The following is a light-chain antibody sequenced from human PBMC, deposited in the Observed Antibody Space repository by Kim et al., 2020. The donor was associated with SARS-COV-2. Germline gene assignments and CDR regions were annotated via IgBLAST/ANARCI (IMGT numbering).Light chain of an antibody. CDR1: QSVSSSY. CDR3: QQYGRSPLPMDT. J-gene: IGKJ2*01. CDR2: GAS. Sequence: DIVLTQSPGPLSSSPGERATLSCRASQSVSSSYLAWYQQKPGQAPSLLFYGASSRATGIPDRFSGSGSGTDFTLTISSLEPEDVAVYYCQQYGRSPLPMDTFAQGTGREIK. V-gene: IGKV3-20*01.